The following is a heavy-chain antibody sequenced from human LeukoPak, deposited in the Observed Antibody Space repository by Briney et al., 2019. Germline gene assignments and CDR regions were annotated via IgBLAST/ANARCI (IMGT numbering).Heavy chain of an antibody. CDR2: ISGRDDST. Sequence: GGSLRLSRAASGFRFSTHAMSWVRQAPGKGLEWVSGISGRDDSTYYANSVKGRFTISRDNSKNTLYLQMSGLRAEDTAVYYCAKDRETSSTSPNWFDSWGQGTLVTVSS. V-gene: IGHV3-23*01. CDR3: AKDRETSSTSPNWFDS. J-gene: IGHJ5*01. CDR1: GFRFSTHA. D-gene: IGHD2-2*01.